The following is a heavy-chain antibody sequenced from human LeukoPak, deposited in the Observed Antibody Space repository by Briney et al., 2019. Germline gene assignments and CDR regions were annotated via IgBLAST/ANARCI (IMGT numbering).Heavy chain of an antibody. CDR3: AGEDTTGYYSAFDY. CDR1: GDSVSSNSAA. D-gene: IGHD3-22*01. CDR2: TYYRSRWYN. J-gene: IGHJ4*02. V-gene: IGHV6-1*01. Sequence: SQTLSLTCAISGDSVSSNSAAWNWIRQSPSRGLEWLGRTYYRSRWYNDYVVSVRSRITINPDTAKNQFSLHLNSVTPEDTAVYYCAGEDTTGYYSAFDYWGQGTLVTVSS.